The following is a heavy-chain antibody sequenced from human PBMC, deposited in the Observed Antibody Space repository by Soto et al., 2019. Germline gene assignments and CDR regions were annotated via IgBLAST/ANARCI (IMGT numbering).Heavy chain of an antibody. CDR2: IWYDGSNK. V-gene: IGHV3-33*08. D-gene: IGHD2-2*01. CDR1: GFTFSSYG. J-gene: IGHJ6*03. Sequence: GGSLRLSCAASGFTFSSYGMHWVRQAPGKGLEWVAVIWYDGSNKYYADSVKGRFTISRDNSKNTLYLQMNSLRAEDTAVYYCARDSISRVVVPAAMHPIYYYYYYMDVWGKGTTVTVSS. CDR3: ARDSISRVVVPAAMHPIYYYYYYMDV.